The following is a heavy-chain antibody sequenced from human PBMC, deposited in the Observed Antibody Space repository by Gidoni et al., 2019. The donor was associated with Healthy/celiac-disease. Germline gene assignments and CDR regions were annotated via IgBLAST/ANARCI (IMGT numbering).Heavy chain of an antibody. CDR1: GGSISRYY. CDR2: IYYSGST. V-gene: IGHV4-59*01. Sequence: QVQLQESAPGLVKPSETLSLTCTVPGGSISRYYWSWIRQPPGKGLEWIGYIYYSGSTNYNPSLKSRVTISVDTSKNQFSLKLSSVTAADTAVYYCARDRLELRAFDIWGQGTMVTVSS. CDR3: ARDRLELRAFDI. D-gene: IGHD1-7*01. J-gene: IGHJ3*02.